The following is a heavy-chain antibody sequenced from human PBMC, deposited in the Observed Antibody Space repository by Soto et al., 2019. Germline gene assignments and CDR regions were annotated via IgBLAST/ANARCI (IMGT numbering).Heavy chain of an antibody. Sequence: DVQLAESGGGLVQPGRSLRLSCAASGFSFVDYAMHWVRQVPGQGLDWVSGISWDGGYTSYADAGKGRFPSSRDNAKKAVYLQLNRLRVEDTALYYWVKDEGVCNTISRRDSFDYWGQVNKVTVS. CDR3: VKDEGVCNTISRRDSFDY. D-gene: IGHD3-3*01. V-gene: IGHV3-9*01. CDR2: ISWDGGYT. J-gene: IGHJ3*01. CDR1: GFSFVDYA.